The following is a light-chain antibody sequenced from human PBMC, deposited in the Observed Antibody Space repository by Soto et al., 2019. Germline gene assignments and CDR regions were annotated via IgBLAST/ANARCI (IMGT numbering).Light chain of an antibody. CDR1: QSISSW. CDR2: KAS. V-gene: IGKV1-5*03. Sequence: DIQMTQSPSTLSASVGDRVTITCRASQSISSWLAWYQQKPGKAPKLLIYKASSLESEVPSRFSGSGSGTEFTLTISSLQPDDFATYYCQQYNSYSTIGQGTKVDIK. CDR3: QQYNSYST. J-gene: IGKJ1*01.